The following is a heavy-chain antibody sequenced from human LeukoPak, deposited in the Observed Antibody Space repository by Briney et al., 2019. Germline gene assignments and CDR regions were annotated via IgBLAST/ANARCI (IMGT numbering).Heavy chain of an antibody. CDR2: ISGYNANA. CDR3: ARVGRGCSSIRCYWEDWFDP. V-gene: IGHV1-18*01. D-gene: IGHD2-2*01. J-gene: IGHJ5*02. CDR1: GYSFTNYG. Sequence: GASVKVSCKASGYSFTNYGITWIREAPGQGPEWLGWISGYNANAHCAQIVQGRVTLTTDTSTNTAYMELRGLTSDDTAMYYCARVGRGCSSIRCYWEDWFDPWGQGTLVIVSS.